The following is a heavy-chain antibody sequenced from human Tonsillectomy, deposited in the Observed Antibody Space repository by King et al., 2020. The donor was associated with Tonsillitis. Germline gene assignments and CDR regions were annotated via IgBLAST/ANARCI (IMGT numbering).Heavy chain of an antibody. CDR3: VRDGWAD. CDR2: IGTSSTTI. D-gene: IGHD2-2*03. V-gene: IGHV3-48*02. CDR1: GFTFSAYG. Sequence: VQLVESGGGLVQPGGSLRLSCAASGFTFSAYGMNWVRQAPGRGLEWVSYIGTSSTTINYAESVKGRFTTSRDNAKNSLYLQMNSLRDEDTAVYYCVRDGWADWGQGTLVTVAA. J-gene: IGHJ4*02.